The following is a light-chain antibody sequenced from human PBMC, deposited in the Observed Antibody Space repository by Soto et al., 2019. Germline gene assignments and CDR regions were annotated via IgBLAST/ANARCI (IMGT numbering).Light chain of an antibody. J-gene: IGLJ1*01. Sequence: QSVLTQPPSVSGAPGQRVTISCTGSSSNIGAGFDVHWYQQLPGTAPKLLVYGNSNRPSGVPDRFSGSKSGTSASLAVTGLQAEDDADYYCQSYDSSLSAYVFGSGTKVT. CDR1: SSNIGAGFD. V-gene: IGLV1-40*01. CDR2: GNS. CDR3: QSYDSSLSAYV.